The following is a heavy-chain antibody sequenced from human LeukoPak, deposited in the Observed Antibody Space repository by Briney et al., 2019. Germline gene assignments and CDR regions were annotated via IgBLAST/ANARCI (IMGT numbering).Heavy chain of an antibody. CDR1: GGSISSSNYY. CDR3: ARQGRIGYDSYWLDP. CDR2: FYYTGST. Sequence: SETLSLTCTVSGGSISSSNYYWGWIRPPPGVGLQWIGNFYYTGSTYYNPSLKSRVTISVDTSKDQFSLKLSSVTAADTAVYYCARQGRIGYDSYWLDPRGQETLDTVSS. D-gene: IGHD5-12*01. J-gene: IGHJ5*02. V-gene: IGHV4-39*01.